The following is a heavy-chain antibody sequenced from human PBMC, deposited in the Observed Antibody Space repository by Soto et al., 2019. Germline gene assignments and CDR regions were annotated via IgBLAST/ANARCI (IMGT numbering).Heavy chain of an antibody. CDR3: ARGVVVTAIGIGAFDI. CDR2: IYYSGST. V-gene: IGHV4-30-4*01. D-gene: IGHD2-21*02. J-gene: IGHJ3*02. CDR1: GGSISSGDYY. Sequence: SETLSLTCTVSGGSISSGDYYWSWIRQPPGKGLEWIGYIYYSGSTYYNPSLKSRVTISVDTSKNQFSLKLSSVTAADTAVYYCARGVVVTAIGIGAFDIWGQGTMVTVSS.